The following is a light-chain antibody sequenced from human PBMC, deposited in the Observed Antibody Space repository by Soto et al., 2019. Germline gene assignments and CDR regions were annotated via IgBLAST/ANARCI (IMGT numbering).Light chain of an antibody. Sequence: DIQMTQSPSSPSASVGDRVTMSCRASQNIDSYLNWYQQRPGKAPKLLIHDASSLQSGVPSRFSGSGSGTDFALTISSLQPEDFATIYCQQTYSTPWTFGQGTKVDIK. J-gene: IGKJ1*01. CDR1: QNIDSY. CDR2: DAS. CDR3: QQTYSTPWT. V-gene: IGKV1-39*01.